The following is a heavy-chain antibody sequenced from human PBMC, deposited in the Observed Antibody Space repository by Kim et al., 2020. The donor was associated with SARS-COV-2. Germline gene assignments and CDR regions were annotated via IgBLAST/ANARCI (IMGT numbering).Heavy chain of an antibody. CDR2: DSDT. V-gene: IGHV5-51*01. J-gene: IGHJ3*02. Sequence: DSDTRYSPSFQAQVTISADKSISTAYLQWSSLKASDTAMYYCARPTVTPIWGQGTMVTVSS. CDR3: ARPTVTPI. D-gene: IGHD4-17*01.